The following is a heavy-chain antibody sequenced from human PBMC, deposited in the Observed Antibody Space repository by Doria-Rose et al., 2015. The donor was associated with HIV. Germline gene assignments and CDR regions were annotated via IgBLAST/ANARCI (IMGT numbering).Heavy chain of an antibody. CDR2: FDPEDGET. CDR3: ATGLLVRGVIVTFGFDF. Sequence: QVQLVQSGAEVKKPGASVKVSCKVSGYTLTELSMHWVRQVPGKGLEWMGGFDPEDGETIYAQKLQGRVRMTEDTSTDTAYMELSSLTSEDTAVYYCATGLLVRGVIVTFGFDFWGQGTLVTVSS. CDR1: GYTLTELS. V-gene: IGHV1-24*01. D-gene: IGHD3-10*01. J-gene: IGHJ4*02.